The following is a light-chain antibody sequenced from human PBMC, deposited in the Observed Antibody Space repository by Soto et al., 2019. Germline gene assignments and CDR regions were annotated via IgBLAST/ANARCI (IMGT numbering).Light chain of an antibody. CDR1: QSVTSSY. CDR2: GVS. Sequence: EIVLTQSPGTVSLSPGERATLSCRASQSVTSSYLAWYQQKPGQAPRLLIYGVSSRATGIPDRFSGSGSGTDFTLTISRLEPEDFAVYHCQQYGGSPRTFGQGTKVDIK. V-gene: IGKV3-20*01. J-gene: IGKJ1*01. CDR3: QQYGGSPRT.